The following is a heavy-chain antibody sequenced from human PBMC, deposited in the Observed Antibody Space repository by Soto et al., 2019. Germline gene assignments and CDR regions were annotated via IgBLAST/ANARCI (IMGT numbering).Heavy chain of an antibody. CDR1: GFTFSSYS. J-gene: IGHJ5*02. D-gene: IGHD6-13*01. V-gene: IGHV3-21*01. Sequence: GGSLRLSCAASGFTFSSYSMNWVRQAPGKGLEWVSSISSSSSYIYYADSVKGRFTISRDNAKNSLYLQMNSLRAEDTAVYYCARGGPAAGPFDPWGQGTLVTVSS. CDR2: ISSSSSYI. CDR3: ARGGPAAGPFDP.